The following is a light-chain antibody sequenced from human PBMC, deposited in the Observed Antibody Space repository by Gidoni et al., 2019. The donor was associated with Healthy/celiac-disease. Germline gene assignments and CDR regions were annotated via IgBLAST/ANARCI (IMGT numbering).Light chain of an antibody. CDR2: DTS. Sequence: QAVVTHEPSLTVPPGGTVTLTCGYSTGAVTRGHYPYWFQQKPGQAPRTLIYDTSNKHACTPALFSGSLLGGKAALTLSGARTEDGAEYYCLLSYSGARHVVFGGWTKLTVL. CDR3: LLSYSGARHVV. CDR1: TGAVTRGHY. V-gene: IGLV7-46*01. J-gene: IGLJ2*01.